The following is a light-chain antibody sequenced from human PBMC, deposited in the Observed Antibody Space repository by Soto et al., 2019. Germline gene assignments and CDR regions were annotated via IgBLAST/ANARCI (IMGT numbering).Light chain of an antibody. J-gene: IGKJ4*01. CDR2: ESS. Sequence: IVMTQSPATLSLSPGERDTLSCRASQSVYSNLAWYQQKPGQTPRLLIYESSTRATGIPARFSGGGSGTEFTLTISSLQSEDFADYFCQQYQSWPLTFGGGTKVEIK. CDR1: QSVYSN. V-gene: IGKV3-15*01. CDR3: QQYQSWPLT.